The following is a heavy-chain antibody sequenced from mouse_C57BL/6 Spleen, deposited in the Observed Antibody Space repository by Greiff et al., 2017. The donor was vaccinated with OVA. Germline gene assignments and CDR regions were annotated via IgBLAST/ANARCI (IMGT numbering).Heavy chain of an antibody. V-gene: IGHV1-82*01. D-gene: IGHD2-5*01. CDR1: GYAFRSSW. CDR2: IYPGDGDT. CDR3: ARYDSNYGDWYFDV. J-gene: IGHJ1*03. Sequence: VKVVESGPELVKPGASVKISCKASGYAFRSSWMNWVKQRPGKGLEWIGRIYPGDGDTNYNGKFKGKATLTADKSSSTAYMQLSSLTSEDSAVYFCARYDSNYGDWYFDVWGTGTTVTVSS.